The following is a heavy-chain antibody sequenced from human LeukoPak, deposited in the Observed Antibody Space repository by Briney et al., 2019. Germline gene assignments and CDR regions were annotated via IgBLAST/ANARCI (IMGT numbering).Heavy chain of an antibody. CDR3: AKGLTAAAGYFDY. CDR1: GFTFSNYA. V-gene: IGHV3-23*01. Sequence: GGSLRLSCAASGFTFSNYAMTWVRQAPGKGLEWVSPISGSGDTTYSADSVKGRFTSSRDNSKNTLYLQMNSLRAEDTAVYYCAKGLTAAAGYFDYWGQGTLVTVSS. J-gene: IGHJ4*02. D-gene: IGHD6-13*01. CDR2: ISGSGDTT.